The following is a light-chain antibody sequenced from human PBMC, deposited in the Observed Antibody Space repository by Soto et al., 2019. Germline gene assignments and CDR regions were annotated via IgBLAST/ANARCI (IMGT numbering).Light chain of an antibody. J-gene: IGKJ2*01. V-gene: IGKV3-20*01. CDR2: GAS. CDR1: QSVSSTS. CDR3: QLYGTSPMYI. Sequence: EIVLTQSPGTLSLSPGERATLSCRASQSVSSTSLAWYHQKPGQAPRLLIYGASSRATGIPDRFSGSGSGTEFTLTISSLETEDFAVYYCQLYGTSPMYIFGQGTKLEIK.